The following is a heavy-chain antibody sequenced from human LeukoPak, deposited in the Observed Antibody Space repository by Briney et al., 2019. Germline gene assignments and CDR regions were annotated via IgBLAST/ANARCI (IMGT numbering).Heavy chain of an antibody. Sequence: GGSLRLSCAASGFTFSNYWMSWVRQAPGKGLEWVANIKQDGSEKYYVDSVKGRFTISRDNAKNSLYLQMNSLRAEDTAVYYCARVRTYYDILTGYSTGDFDYWGQGTLVTVSS. CDR1: GFTFSNYW. CDR3: ARVRTYYDILTGYSTGDFDY. D-gene: IGHD3-9*01. J-gene: IGHJ4*02. CDR2: IKQDGSEK. V-gene: IGHV3-7*01.